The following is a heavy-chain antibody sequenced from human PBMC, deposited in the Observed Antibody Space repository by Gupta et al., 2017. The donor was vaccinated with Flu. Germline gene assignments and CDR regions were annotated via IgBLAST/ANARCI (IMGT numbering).Heavy chain of an antibody. V-gene: IGHV4-59*01. J-gene: IGHJ4*02. CDR3: ARERDSTGYFYPG. Sequence: SLTCTVSGGPIGDYFWSWIRQPPGKGPEWIGNVYYSGSANYNPSLESRVTISLDTSKNQFSLKLSSVTAADTAVYYCARERDSTGYFYPGWGQGALVTVSS. CDR1: GGPIGDYF. D-gene: IGHD3-22*01. CDR2: VYYSGSA.